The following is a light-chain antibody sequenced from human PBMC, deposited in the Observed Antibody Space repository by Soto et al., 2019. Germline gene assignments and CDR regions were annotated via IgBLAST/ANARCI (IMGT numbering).Light chain of an antibody. CDR1: QTISSW. V-gene: IGKV1-5*03. CDR2: KAS. Sequence: DIQMTQSPSTLSGSVGDRVTITCRASQTISSWLAWYQQKPGKAPKLLIYKASTLKSGVPSRFSGSGSGRELSLTISSLQPDDFATYYCQHYNSYSDAVGQGTKVDIK. J-gene: IGKJ1*01. CDR3: QHYNSYSDA.